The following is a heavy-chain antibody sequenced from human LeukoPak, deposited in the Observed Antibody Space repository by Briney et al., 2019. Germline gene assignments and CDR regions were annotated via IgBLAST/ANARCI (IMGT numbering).Heavy chain of an antibody. D-gene: IGHD3-10*01. CDR1: GYIFTSYG. Sequence: ASVKVSCKASGYIFTSYGITWVRQAPGQGLEWVGWINGYNGNTNYAQKLRGRVTMTTDTATSTAYMELKTLTSDDSAFYYCARAGGFGESDYWGRGTLVTVSS. CDR2: INGYNGNT. CDR3: ARAGGFGESDY. V-gene: IGHV1-18*01. J-gene: IGHJ4*02.